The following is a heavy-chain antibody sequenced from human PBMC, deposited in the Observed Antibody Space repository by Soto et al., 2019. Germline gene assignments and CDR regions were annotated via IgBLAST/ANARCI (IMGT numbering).Heavy chain of an antibody. CDR3: AKDRTSYGDYPYYYYGMDV. J-gene: IGHJ6*02. Sequence: GGSLRLSCAASGFTFSSYGMHWVRQAPGKGLEWVAVISYDGSNKYYAGSVRGRFTISRDNSKNTLYLQMNSLRAEDTAVYYCAKDRTSYGDYPYYYYGMDVWGQGTTVTVSS. D-gene: IGHD4-17*01. CDR2: ISYDGSNK. CDR1: GFTFSSYG. V-gene: IGHV3-30*18.